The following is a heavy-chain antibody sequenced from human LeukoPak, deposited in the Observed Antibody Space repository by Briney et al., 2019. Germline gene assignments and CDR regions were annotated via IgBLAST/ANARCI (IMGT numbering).Heavy chain of an antibody. CDR1: GGSISSGGYY. CDR2: IYHSGST. CDR3: ARVKTTGTPFDY. D-gene: IGHD1-1*01. V-gene: IGHV4-30-2*01. J-gene: IGHJ4*02. Sequence: SETLSLTCTVSGGSISSGGYYWSWIRQPPGKGLEWIGYIYHSGSTYYDPSLKSRVTISVDRSKNQFSLKLSSVTAADTAVYYCARVKTTGTPFDYWGQGTLVTVSS.